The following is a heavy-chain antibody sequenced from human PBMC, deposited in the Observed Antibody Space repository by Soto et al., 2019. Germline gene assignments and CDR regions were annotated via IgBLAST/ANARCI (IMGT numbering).Heavy chain of an antibody. D-gene: IGHD3-22*01. V-gene: IGHV3-23*01. CDR2: ISGSGGST. CDR1: GFTFSSYA. J-gene: IGHJ4*02. Sequence: GGSLRLSCAASGFTFSSYAMSWVRQAPGKGLEWVSAISGSGGSTYYADSVKGRFTISRDNSKNTLYLQMNSLRAEDTAVYYCTIAVAGGCGYYYFDYWGQGTLVTVSS. CDR3: TIAVAGGCGYYYFDY.